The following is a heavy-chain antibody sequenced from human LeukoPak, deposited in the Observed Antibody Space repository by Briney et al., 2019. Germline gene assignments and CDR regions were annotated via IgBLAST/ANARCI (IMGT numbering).Heavy chain of an antibody. CDR2: IYSGGST. CDR3: ASYDFWSGYQSTMDV. J-gene: IGHJ6*02. Sequence: PGGSLRLSCAASGFTVSSNYMSWVRQAPGKGLEWVSVIYSGGSTHYADSVKGRFTISRDNSKNTLYLQMNSLRAEDTAVYYCASYDFWSGYQSTMDVWGQGTTVTVSS. CDR1: GFTVSSNY. V-gene: IGHV3-53*01. D-gene: IGHD3-3*01.